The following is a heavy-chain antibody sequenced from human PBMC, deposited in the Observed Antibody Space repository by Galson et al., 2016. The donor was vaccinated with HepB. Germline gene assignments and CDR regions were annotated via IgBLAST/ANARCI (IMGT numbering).Heavy chain of an antibody. V-gene: IGHV3-23*01. CDR2: ISDGGTT. J-gene: IGHJ4*02. CDR1: GLIFNNYA. CDR3: AKCSGGSCFSSNYFDS. Sequence: SLRLSCAASGLIFNNYAMTWVRQAPGEGLEWVSGISDGGTTIYADSVKGRFTISRDNSKKTLYLQMNSLRVEDTAVYYCAKCSGGSCFSSNYFDSWGQGILVTVSS. D-gene: IGHD2-15*01.